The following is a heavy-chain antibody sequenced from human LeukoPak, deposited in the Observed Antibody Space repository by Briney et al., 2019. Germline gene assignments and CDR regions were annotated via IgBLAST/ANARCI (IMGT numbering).Heavy chain of an antibody. Sequence: GGSLRLSCAASGFTFSSYRMNWVRQAPGKGLEWVSSISSSSSYIYYADSVKGRFTISRDNAKNSLYLQMNSLRAEDTAVYYCARDSEMATTTFDYWGQGTLVTVSS. CDR3: ARDSEMATTTFDY. J-gene: IGHJ4*02. D-gene: IGHD5-24*01. CDR1: GFTFSSYR. CDR2: ISSSSSYI. V-gene: IGHV3-21*01.